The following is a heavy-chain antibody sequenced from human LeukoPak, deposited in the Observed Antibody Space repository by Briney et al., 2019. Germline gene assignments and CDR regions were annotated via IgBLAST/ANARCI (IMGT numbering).Heavy chain of an antibody. D-gene: IGHD3-10*01. CDR3: ARRLIIRGRFND. J-gene: IGHJ4*02. CDR1: GGSFTDCF. V-gene: IGHV4-34*01. Sequence: SETLSLTCGVYGGSFTDCFWSWVRPAPGQRLVWIGEINHVGSTNYNPSLKSRVTLSVDKSTNQVSLNLTSVTVADTAVYYCARRLIIRGRFNDWGQGTLVTVSS. CDR2: INHVGST.